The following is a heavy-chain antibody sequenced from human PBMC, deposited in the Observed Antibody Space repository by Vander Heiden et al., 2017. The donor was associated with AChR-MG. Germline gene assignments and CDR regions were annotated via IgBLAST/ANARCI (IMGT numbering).Heavy chain of an antibody. D-gene: IGHD5-18*01. CDR1: GFTFSVCA. Sequence: EVQLLESGGGLVQPGGSLRLSCAASGFTFSVCALSWVRQAPGKGPQWVSTISGSGGRTYYADSVKGRFTIFRDNSKNTLYMQMNSLRAEDTAVYYCARDTAEDDWGQGALVTVSS. V-gene: IGHV3-23*01. CDR3: ARDTAEDD. CDR2: ISGSGGRT. J-gene: IGHJ4*02.